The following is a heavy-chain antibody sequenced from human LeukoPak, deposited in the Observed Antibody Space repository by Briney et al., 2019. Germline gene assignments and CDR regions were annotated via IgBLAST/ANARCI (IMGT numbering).Heavy chain of an antibody. V-gene: IGHV4-59*01. CDR3: ERGEDCSGGSCYGDWFDP. CDR1: GGSFSGYY. J-gene: IGHJ5*02. D-gene: IGHD2-15*01. Sequence: SETLSLTCAVYGGSFSGYYWSWIRQPPGKGLEWIGYIYYSGSTNYNPSLKSRVTISVDTSKNQFSLKLSSVTAADTAVYYCERGEDCSGGSCYGDWFDPWGQGTLVTVSS. CDR2: IYYSGST.